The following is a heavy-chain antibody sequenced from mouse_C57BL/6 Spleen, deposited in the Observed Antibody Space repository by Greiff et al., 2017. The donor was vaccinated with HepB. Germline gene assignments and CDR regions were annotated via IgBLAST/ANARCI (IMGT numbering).Heavy chain of an antibody. V-gene: IGHV1-26*01. CDR1: GYTFTDYY. J-gene: IGHJ4*01. Sequence: VQLQQSGPELVKPGASVKISCKASGYTFTDYYMNWVKQSHGKSLEWIGDINPNNGGTSYNQKFKGKATLTVDKSSSTAYMELRSLTSEDSAVYYCARPKDYDMDYWGQGTSVTVSS. CDR3: ARPKDYDMDY. CDR2: INPNNGGT.